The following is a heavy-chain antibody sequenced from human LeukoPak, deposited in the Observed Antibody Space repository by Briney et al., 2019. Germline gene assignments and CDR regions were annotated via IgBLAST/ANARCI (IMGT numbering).Heavy chain of an antibody. V-gene: IGHV4-59*01. CDR1: GGSISSYY. CDR2: IYYSGST. D-gene: IGHD3-10*01. J-gene: IGHJ5*02. CDR3: ARDSSMVRGVMDWFDP. Sequence: SETLSLTCTVSGGSISSYYWSWIRQPPGKGLEWIGYIYYSGSTNYNPSLKSRVTISVDTSKNQFSLKLSSVTAADTAVYYCARDSSMVRGVMDWFDPWGQGTLVTVSS.